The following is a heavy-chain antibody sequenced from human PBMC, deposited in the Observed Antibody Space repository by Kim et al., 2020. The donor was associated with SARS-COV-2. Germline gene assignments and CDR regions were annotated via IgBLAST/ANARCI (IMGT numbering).Heavy chain of an antibody. CDR2: IRSKAYGGTT. V-gene: IGHV3-49*03. CDR1: GFTFGDYA. CDR3: TREKTVLLWFGESEGMDV. D-gene: IGHD3-10*01. Sequence: GGSLRLSCTASGFTFGDYAMSWFRQAPGKGLEWVGFIRSKAYGGTTEYAASVKGRFTISRDDSKSIAYLQMNSLKTEDTAVYYCTREKTVLLWFGESEGMDVWGQGTTVTVSS. J-gene: IGHJ6*02.